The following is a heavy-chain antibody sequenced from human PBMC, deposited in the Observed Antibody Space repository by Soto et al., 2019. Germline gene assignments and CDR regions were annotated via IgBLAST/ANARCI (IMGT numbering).Heavy chain of an antibody. CDR2: IKQDGSEK. CDR1: GFTFSSYL. D-gene: IGHD3-10*01. CDR3: ARSHAMVRGPTPPDY. Sequence: LRLSCAASGFTFSSYLMSWVRQAPVKGLEWVANIKQDGSEKYYVDSVKGRFTISRDNAKNSLYLQMNSLRAEDTAVYYCARSHAMVRGPTPPDYWGQGTLVTVSS. V-gene: IGHV3-7*03. J-gene: IGHJ4*02.